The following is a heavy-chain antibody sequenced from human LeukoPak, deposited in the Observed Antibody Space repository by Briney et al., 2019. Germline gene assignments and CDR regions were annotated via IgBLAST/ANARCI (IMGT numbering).Heavy chain of an antibody. CDR2: IYSGGST. CDR1: GFTVSSNY. Sequence: GGSLRLSCAASGFTVSSNYMSWVRQAPGKGLEWVSVIYSGGSTYYADSVKGRFTISRDNSKNTLYLQMNSLRAEGTAVYYCARRSGSSGSSFDYWGQGTLVTVSS. CDR3: ARRSGSSGSSFDY. V-gene: IGHV3-53*01. D-gene: IGHD3-22*01. J-gene: IGHJ4*02.